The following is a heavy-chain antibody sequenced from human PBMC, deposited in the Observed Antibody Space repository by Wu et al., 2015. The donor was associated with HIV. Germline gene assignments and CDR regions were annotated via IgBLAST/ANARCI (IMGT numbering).Heavy chain of an antibody. CDR1: GYNLNELH. D-gene: IGHD6-19*01. J-gene: IGHJ4*02. CDR2: FDPDHDKT. Sequence: QALIIQSGAEVKKPGASVKVSCKISGYNLNELHIHWVRQASGRGLEWMGGFDPDHDKTVYAQNFQGRLTMTEDTSTDIAYMELSSLRSEDTAVYYCATIRGWYGDAEYYFDHWGQGTLITVSS. CDR3: ATIRGWYGDAEYYFDH. V-gene: IGHV1-24*01.